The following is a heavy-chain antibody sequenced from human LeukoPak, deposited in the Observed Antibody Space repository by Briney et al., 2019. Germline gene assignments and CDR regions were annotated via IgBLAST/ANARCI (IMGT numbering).Heavy chain of an antibody. D-gene: IGHD1-26*01. CDR2: IRYDGSNK. CDR3: AKDRGNYCLDY. J-gene: IGHJ4*02. V-gene: IGHV3-30*02. Sequence: GGSLRLSCAASGFTFSSYGMYWVRQAPGKGLEWVAFIRYDGSNKYYTDSVKGRFTISRDNSKNTLYLQMNSLRAEDTAVYFCAKDRGNYCLDYWGQGTLVTVTS. CDR1: GFTFSSYG.